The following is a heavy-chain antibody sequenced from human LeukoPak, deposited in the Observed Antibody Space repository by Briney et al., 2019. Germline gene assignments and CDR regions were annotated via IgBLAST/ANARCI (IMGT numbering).Heavy chain of an antibody. CDR2: IYTSGST. CDR1: GVSISSGSYY. V-gene: IGHV4-61*02. D-gene: IGHD1-14*01. CDR3: ARSKHRGSFDY. J-gene: IGHJ4*02. Sequence: PSETLSLTCTVSGVSISSGSYYWSWLRQPAGKGLEWIGRIYTSGSTNYNPSLKSRVTISVDTSKNQFSLKLSSVTAADTAVYYCARSKHRGSFDYWGQGTLVTVSS.